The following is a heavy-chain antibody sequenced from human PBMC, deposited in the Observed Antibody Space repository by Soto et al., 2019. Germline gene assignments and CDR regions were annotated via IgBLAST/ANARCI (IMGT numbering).Heavy chain of an antibody. CDR1: GGSVSSGSYY. CDR3: ARGHCSSTSCYVDY. CDR2: IYYSGST. V-gene: IGHV4-61*01. J-gene: IGHJ4*02. Sequence: SETLSLTCTVSGGSVSSGSYYWSWIRQPPGKGLEWIGYIYYSGSTNYNPSLKSRVTISVDTSKNQFSLKLSSVTAADTAMYYCARGHCSSTSCYVDYWGQGTLVTVSS. D-gene: IGHD2-2*01.